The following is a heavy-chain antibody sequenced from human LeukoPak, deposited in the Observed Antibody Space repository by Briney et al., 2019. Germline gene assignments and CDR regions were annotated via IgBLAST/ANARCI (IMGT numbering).Heavy chain of an antibody. V-gene: IGHV4-30-2*01. CDR3: ARDVRYYDSSGYYDAFDI. CDR2: IYHSGST. Sequence: SETLSLTCAVSGGSISSGGYPWSWIRQPPGKGLEWIGYIYHSGSTYYNPSLKSRVTISVDRSKNQFSLKLSSVTAADTAVYYCARDVRYYDSSGYYDAFDIWGQGTMVTVSS. CDR1: GGSISSGGYP. D-gene: IGHD3-22*01. J-gene: IGHJ3*02.